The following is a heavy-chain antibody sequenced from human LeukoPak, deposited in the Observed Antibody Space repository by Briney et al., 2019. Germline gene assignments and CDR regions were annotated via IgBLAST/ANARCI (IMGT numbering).Heavy chain of an antibody. CDR1: GFTFSSYY. J-gene: IGHJ4*02. CDR2: IKQDGSEK. D-gene: IGHD6-19*01. CDR3: AGGRGWLVEY. V-gene: IGHV3-7*05. Sequence: GGSLRLSCAASGFTFSSYYMAWFRQATGKGLEWVANIKQDGSEKYYVDSVKGRFTISRDNAKNSLFLQLNSLRVEDTAVYYCAGGRGWLVEYWGQGTLVTVSS.